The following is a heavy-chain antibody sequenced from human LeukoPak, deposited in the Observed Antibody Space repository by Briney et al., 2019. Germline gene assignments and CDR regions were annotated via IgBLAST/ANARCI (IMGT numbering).Heavy chain of an antibody. Sequence: GGSLRLSCAASGFTFSSYSMNWVRQAPGKGLEWVSYISSSSSTIYYADSVKGRFTISRDNAKNSLYLQMNSLRAKDTAVYYCARSRYCSSTSCYVPGWFDPWGQGTLVTVSS. CDR2: ISSSSSTI. D-gene: IGHD2-2*01. V-gene: IGHV3-48*01. CDR1: GFTFSSYS. J-gene: IGHJ5*02. CDR3: ARSRYCSSTSCYVPGWFDP.